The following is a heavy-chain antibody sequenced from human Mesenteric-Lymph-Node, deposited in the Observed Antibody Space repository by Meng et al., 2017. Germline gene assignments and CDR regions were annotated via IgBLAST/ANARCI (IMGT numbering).Heavy chain of an antibody. J-gene: IGHJ4*02. CDR2: ITWSDYSA. CDR1: GFTFDDYA. CDR3: AKDRRVVITTPEFDY. V-gene: IGHV3-43D*03. D-gene: IGHD3-22*01. Sequence: GESLKISCAASGFTFDDYAMHWVRQGPGKGLECVSLITWSDYSAYSADSVRGRFTMSRDNAKNSLYLQMNSLRAEDTALYYCAKDRRVVITTPEFDYWGQGTLVTVSS.